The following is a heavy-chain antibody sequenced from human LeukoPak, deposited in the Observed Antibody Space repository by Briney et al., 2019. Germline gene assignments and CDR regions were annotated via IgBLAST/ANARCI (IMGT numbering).Heavy chain of an antibody. CDR3: ARGYHYYYGSGSYRNWFDP. J-gene: IGHJ5*02. D-gene: IGHD3-10*01. Sequence: PSETLSLTCAVYGGSFSGYYWSWIRQPPGKGLEWIGEINHSGSTNYNPSLKSRVTISVDTSKNQFSLKLSSVPAADTAVYYCARGYHYYYGSGSYRNWFDPWGQGTLVTVSS. V-gene: IGHV4-34*01. CDR2: INHSGST. CDR1: GGSFSGYY.